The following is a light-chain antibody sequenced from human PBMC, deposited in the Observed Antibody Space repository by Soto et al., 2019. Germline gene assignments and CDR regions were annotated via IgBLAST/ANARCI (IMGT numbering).Light chain of an antibody. J-gene: IGLJ2*01. CDR2: DVK. CDR3: SSYTSSSSVI. Sequence: QSALTQPASVSGSPGQSIAISCTGTSSDVGAYDYVSWYQQHPGKAPKLMIYDVKYRPSGVSNRFSGSKSGNTASLTISGLQAEDEGDYYCSSYTSSSSVIFGGGTQLTVL. CDR1: SSDVGAYDY. V-gene: IGLV2-14*01.